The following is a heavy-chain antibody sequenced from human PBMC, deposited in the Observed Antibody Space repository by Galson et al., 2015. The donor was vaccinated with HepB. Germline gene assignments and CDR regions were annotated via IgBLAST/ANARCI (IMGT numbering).Heavy chain of an antibody. D-gene: IGHD3-22*01. J-gene: IGHJ4*02. CDR1: GGTFSSYT. CDR2: IIPILGIA. Sequence: SVKVSCKASGGTFSSYTISWVRQAPGQGLKWMGRIIPILGIANYAQKFQGRVTITADKSTSTAYMELSSLRSEDTAVYYCARQGYYYDSSGIGVYWGQGTLVTVSS. CDR3: ARQGYYYDSSGIGVY. V-gene: IGHV1-69*02.